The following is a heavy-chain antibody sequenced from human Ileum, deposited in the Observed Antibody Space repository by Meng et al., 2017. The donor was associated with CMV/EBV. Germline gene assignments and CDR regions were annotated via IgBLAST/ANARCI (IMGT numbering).Heavy chain of an antibody. J-gene: IGHJ2*01. D-gene: IGHD3/OR15-3a*01. Sequence: HGQQQERGPGVGEPSQTVPPPPPVSGDSANRGSHNWSGIRQPAGKGLEWIERIHTSGTTHYSPSLRGRITISVDTSKNQFSMNLSSVTAADTAVYFCAGRRRDWCSGEGYFDLWGRGTLVTVSS. CDR2: IHTSGTT. CDR3: AGRRRDWCSGEGYFDL. CDR1: GDSANRGSHN. V-gene: IGHV4-61*02.